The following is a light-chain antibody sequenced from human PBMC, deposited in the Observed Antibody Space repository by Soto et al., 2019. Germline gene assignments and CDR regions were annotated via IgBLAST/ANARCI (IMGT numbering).Light chain of an antibody. V-gene: IGKV3-20*01. Sequence: EIVLTQSPGTLSLSPGERATLSCRASQSVSSSYLAWYQQKPGQAPRLLIYGASSRATGIPDRFSGSGSGADFTLTISRLEPEDCAGYCCQQDGSSLTWTFGQGTKVEIK. CDR2: GAS. CDR1: QSVSSSY. J-gene: IGKJ1*01. CDR3: QQDGSSLTWT.